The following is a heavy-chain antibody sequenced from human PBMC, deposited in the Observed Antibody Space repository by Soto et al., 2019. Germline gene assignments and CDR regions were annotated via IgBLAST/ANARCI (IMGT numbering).Heavy chain of an antibody. V-gene: IGHV3-15*01. CDR2: IKSKTDGGTT. CDR1: GFTFSSYE. Sequence: EVQLVESGGGLVQPGGSLRLSCAASGFTFSSYEMNWVRQAPGKGLEWVGRIKSKTDGGTTDYAAPVKGRFTISRDDSKNTLYLQMNSLKTEDTAVYYCTTEGIVVVPAAISPGYYYGMDVWGQGTTVTVSS. J-gene: IGHJ6*02. D-gene: IGHD2-2*02. CDR3: TTEGIVVVPAAISPGYYYGMDV.